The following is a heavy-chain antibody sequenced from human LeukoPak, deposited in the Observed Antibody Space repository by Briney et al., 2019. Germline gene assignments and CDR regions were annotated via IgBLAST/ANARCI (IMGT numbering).Heavy chain of an antibody. Sequence: SETLSLTCTVSGGSISSSSYYWGWIRQPPGKGLEWIGSIYYSGSTYYNPSLKSRVTISVDTSKNQFSLKLSSVTAADTAVYYCARSIVVVPAANYWGQGILVTVSS. CDR3: ARSIVVVPAANY. V-gene: IGHV4-39*01. J-gene: IGHJ4*02. CDR1: GGSISSSSYY. D-gene: IGHD2-2*01. CDR2: IYYSGST.